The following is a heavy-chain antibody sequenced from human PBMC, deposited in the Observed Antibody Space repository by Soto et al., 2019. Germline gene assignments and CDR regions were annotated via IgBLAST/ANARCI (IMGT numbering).Heavy chain of an antibody. Sequence: QVQLQESRPGLVKPSETLSLTCAVSGDSISSSRYYWGWIRQPPGKGLEWLGTINHSGSTSYFPSLQSRVTISVDTSKNQFSLRLTSVTAADTAVYYCAGCSYSSGWSDRWGRGTLVTVSS. J-gene: IGHJ5*02. CDR2: INHSGST. CDR3: AGCSYSSGWSDR. D-gene: IGHD6-19*01. CDR1: GDSISSSRYY. V-gene: IGHV4-39*01.